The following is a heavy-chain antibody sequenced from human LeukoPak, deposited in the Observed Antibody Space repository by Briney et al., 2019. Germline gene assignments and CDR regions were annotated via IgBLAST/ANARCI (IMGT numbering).Heavy chain of an antibody. V-gene: IGHV4-39*07. Sequence: PSETLSLTCAVSGGSISSNSYCWGWIRQPPGKGLEWIGSIYHSGSTYYNPSLKSRVTISVDTSKNQFSLKLSSVTAADTAVYYCARANRVSLYYFDYWGQGTLVTVSS. CDR1: GGSISSNSYC. CDR3: ARANRVSLYYFDY. CDR2: IYHSGST. D-gene: IGHD5/OR15-5a*01. J-gene: IGHJ4*02.